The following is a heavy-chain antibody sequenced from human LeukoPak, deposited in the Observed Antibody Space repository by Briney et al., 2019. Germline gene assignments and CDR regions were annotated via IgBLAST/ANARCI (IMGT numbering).Heavy chain of an antibody. CDR3: ARDVPYLDLLSSPEFDY. V-gene: IGHV1-18*01. CDR2: ISAYNENT. Sequence: GASVNVSCKASGYTFSSYGINWVRQAPGQGLEWMGWISAYNENTNYAQKFQGRVTMTTDTTTSTAYMDLRSLRSDDTAVYYCARDVPYLDLLSSPEFDYWGQGTLVTVSS. J-gene: IGHJ4*02. D-gene: IGHD3-9*01. CDR1: GYTFSSYG.